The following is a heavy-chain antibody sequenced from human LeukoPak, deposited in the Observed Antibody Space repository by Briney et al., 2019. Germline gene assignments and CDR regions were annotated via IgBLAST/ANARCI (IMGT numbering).Heavy chain of an antibody. CDR2: INHSGSA. J-gene: IGHJ4*02. Sequence: SETLSLTCAVYGGSFSGYYWSWIRPPPGKGLEWIGEINHSGSANYNPSLKSRVTISVDTSKNQFSLKLSSVTAADTAVYYCARADYSRPLDYWGQGTLVTVSS. CDR1: GGSFSGYY. D-gene: IGHD6-13*01. V-gene: IGHV4-34*01. CDR3: ARADYSRPLDY.